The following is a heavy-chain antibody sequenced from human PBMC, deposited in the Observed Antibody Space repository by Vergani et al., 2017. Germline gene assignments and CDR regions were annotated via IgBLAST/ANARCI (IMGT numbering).Heavy chain of an antibody. Sequence: EVMLVQSGAEVKKPGESLKISCKYSESSFISNEIAWVRQMSGKGLQWMGNINPIDSKIAYSPSFQGQAIMSLDKSITTAYLQGRSLKASDTAIYYCTRRVPGGDGACLHFDHWGQGTQVTVSS. J-gene: IGHJ4*02. V-gene: IGHV5-51*03. CDR2: INPIDSKI. CDR3: TRRVPGGDGACLHFDH. CDR1: ESSFISNE. D-gene: IGHD2-21*01.